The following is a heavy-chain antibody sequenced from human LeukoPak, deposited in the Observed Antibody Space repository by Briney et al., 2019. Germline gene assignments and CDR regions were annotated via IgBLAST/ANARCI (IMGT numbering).Heavy chain of an antibody. J-gene: IGHJ4*02. V-gene: IGHV4-38-2*02. CDR2: IYHSGST. D-gene: IGHD7-27*01. Sequence: SETLSLTCTVSGYSISSGYYWGWIRQPPGKGLEWIGSIYHSGSTYYNPSLKSRVTISVDTSKNQFSLKLSSVTAADTAVYYCASRKLGNDYWGQETLVTVSS. CDR3: ASRKLGNDY. CDR1: GYSISSGYY.